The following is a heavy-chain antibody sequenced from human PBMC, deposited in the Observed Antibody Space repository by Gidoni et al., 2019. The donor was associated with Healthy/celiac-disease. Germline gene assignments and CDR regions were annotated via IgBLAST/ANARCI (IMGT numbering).Heavy chain of an antibody. CDR3: ARVVAATAFTSSGAFDI. CDR2: MYSGGST. J-gene: IGHJ3*02. CDR1: GFTVSSNY. D-gene: IGHD2-15*01. Sequence: EVQLVESGGGLIQPGGSLRLSCAASGFTVSSNYMSWVRQAPGKGLEWVSVMYSGGSTYDADSVKGRFTISRDKSKNTLYLQMNSLRAEDTAVYYCARVVAATAFTSSGAFDIWGQGTMVTVSS. V-gene: IGHV3-53*01.